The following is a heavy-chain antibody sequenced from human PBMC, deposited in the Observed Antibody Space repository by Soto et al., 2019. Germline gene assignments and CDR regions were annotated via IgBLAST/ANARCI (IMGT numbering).Heavy chain of an antibody. CDR3: AGSDSTDCPNGVFSFVYSHVMDV. V-gene: IGHV1-2*04. CDR1: GYSFTDYH. D-gene: IGHD2-8*01. J-gene: IGHJ6*02. CDR2: INPKSGGT. Sequence: GASVKVSCKASGYSFTDYHIHWVRQAPGQGLEWLGRINPKSGGTSTAQKFQGWVTMTTDTSISTASMELTRLTSDDTAIYYCAGSDSTDCPNGVFSFVYSHVMDVWGQGTTVTVSS.